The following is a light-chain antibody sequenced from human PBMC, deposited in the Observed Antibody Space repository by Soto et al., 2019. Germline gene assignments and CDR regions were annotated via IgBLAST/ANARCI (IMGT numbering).Light chain of an antibody. J-gene: IGKJ5*01. CDR1: QSVSSS. CDR3: QQYSNWPPIT. CDR2: GAS. Sequence: EIVMTQSPATVSVSPGERATLSCRASQSVSSSLAWYQHKPGRAPRLLIYGASTRATGVPARFSGSGSGTEFTLTISSLQSEDFAIYFFQQYSNWPPITFGQGTRLEIK. V-gene: IGKV3-15*01.